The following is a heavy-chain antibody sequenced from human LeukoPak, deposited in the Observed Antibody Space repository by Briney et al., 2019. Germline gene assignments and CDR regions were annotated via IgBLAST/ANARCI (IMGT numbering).Heavy chain of an antibody. V-gene: IGHV3-43*02. CDR3: AKILNPHAFDI. CDR1: GFTFDDYA. J-gene: IGHJ3*02. Sequence: PGGSLRLSCAASGFTFDDYAMHWVRQAPGEGPEWVSYVTANGGGTYYADSVKGRFVISRDNSKNSLYLQMNILRPEDTALYYCAKILNPHAFDIWGQGTMVTVSS. CDR2: VTANGGGT. D-gene: IGHD1-14*01.